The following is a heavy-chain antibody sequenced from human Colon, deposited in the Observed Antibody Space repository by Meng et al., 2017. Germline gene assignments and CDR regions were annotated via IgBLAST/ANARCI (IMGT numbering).Heavy chain of an antibody. CDR3: ARDNDGWSPFDY. J-gene: IGHJ4*02. V-gene: IGHV4-38-2*02. CDR1: GYSIGSGYY. D-gene: IGHD6-19*01. CDR2: IYHGGNI. Sequence: SETLSLTCSVSGYSIGSGYYWGWIRQPPGKGLEWIGSIYHGGNIDYNPSLKSRVTVSLDTSKNQFSLNVTSVTAADTAVYYCARDNDGWSPFDYWGQGTLVTVSS.